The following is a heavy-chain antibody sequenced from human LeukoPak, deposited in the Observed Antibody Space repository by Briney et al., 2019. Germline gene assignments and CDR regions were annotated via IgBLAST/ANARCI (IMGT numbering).Heavy chain of an antibody. Sequence: ASVKVSCKTSGYTFTAYYMHWVRQAPGQGLEWMGWINPNSGGTNYAQKFQGRVTMTRDTSISTAYMELSRLRSDDTAVYYCARDPGGGWFERFDYWGQGTLVTVSS. CDR1: GYTFTAYY. D-gene: IGHD6-19*01. V-gene: IGHV1-2*02. J-gene: IGHJ4*02. CDR3: ARDPGGGWFERFDY. CDR2: INPNSGGT.